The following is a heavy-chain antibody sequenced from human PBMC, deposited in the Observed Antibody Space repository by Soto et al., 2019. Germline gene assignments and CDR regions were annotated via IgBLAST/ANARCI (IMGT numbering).Heavy chain of an antibody. J-gene: IGHJ4*02. CDR2: MNHSGST. V-gene: IGHV4-34*01. CDR1: GGSFSGYY. Sequence: QVQLQQWGAGLLKPSETLSLTCAVYGGSFSGYYWSWIRQPPGKGLAWIGEMNHSGSTNYKPSLKSRVTRSVDTSKNQFSLKLSSVTAADTAVYYCARGKLYYYGSGSPSYFDYWGQGTLVTVSS. CDR3: ARGKLYYYGSGSPSYFDY. D-gene: IGHD3-10*01.